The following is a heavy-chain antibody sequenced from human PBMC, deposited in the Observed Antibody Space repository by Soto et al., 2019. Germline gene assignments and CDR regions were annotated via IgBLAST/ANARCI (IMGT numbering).Heavy chain of an antibody. D-gene: IGHD3-3*01. J-gene: IGHJ4*02. CDR1: GGTFSSYA. Sequence: SVKVSCKASGGTFSSYAISWVRQAPGQGLEWMGGIIPIFGTANYAQKFQGRVTITADESTSTAYMELSSLRSEDTAVYYCAGRKGLRFLEWLFYFDYWGQGTLVTVS. CDR2: IIPIFGTA. CDR3: AGRKGLRFLEWLFYFDY. V-gene: IGHV1-69*13.